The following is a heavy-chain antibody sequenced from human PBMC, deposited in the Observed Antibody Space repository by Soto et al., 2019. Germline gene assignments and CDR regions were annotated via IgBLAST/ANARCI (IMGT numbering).Heavy chain of an antibody. CDR3: AGTLRFLEWGSEYFQH. Sequence: QVQLQESGPGLVKPSQTLSLTCTVSGGSISSGDYYWSWIRQPPGKGLEWIGYIYYSGSTYYNPSLKSRVTISVDTSKNQFSLKLSSVTATDTAVYYCAGTLRFLEWGSEYFQHWGQGTLVTVSS. CDR1: GGSISSGDYY. CDR2: IYYSGST. J-gene: IGHJ1*01. V-gene: IGHV4-30-4*01. D-gene: IGHD3-3*01.